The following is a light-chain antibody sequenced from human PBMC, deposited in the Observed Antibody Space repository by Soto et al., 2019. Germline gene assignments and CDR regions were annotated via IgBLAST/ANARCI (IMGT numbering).Light chain of an antibody. CDR2: GAS. CDR3: QQYNSYSWT. V-gene: IGKV1-5*01. Sequence: DIQMTQSPYTLSASVGDRATITCLASQIIRSWLAWYQQKPGKAPKLLIYGASSSQSGVPSRFSGRGSGTEFTLTISSVQPDDFATYYCQQYNSYSWTFGQGTKVDI. J-gene: IGKJ1*01. CDR1: QIIRSW.